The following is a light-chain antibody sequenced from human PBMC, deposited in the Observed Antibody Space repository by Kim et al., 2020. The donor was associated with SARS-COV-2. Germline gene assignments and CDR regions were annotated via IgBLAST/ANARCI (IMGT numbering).Light chain of an antibody. CDR3: QVWDRSSDHVI. J-gene: IGLJ2*01. V-gene: IGLV3-21*04. CDR1: NIETKS. CDR2: YDK. Sequence: AHGTTAMIISGGDNIETKSVQWYQQKPGQAPVLVIYYDKDRPSAIPERFSGSNSGNTATLTITRVEAGDEADYFCQVWDRSSDHVIFGGGTQLTVL.